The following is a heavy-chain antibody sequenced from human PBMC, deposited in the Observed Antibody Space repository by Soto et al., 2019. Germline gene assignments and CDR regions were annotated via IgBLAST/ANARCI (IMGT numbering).Heavy chain of an antibody. CDR1: GGTFSDYA. CDR2: IMPIFGTSGTT. V-gene: IGHV1-69*01. CDR3: ATTLGPGIVVAEDYSYDYGMDV. D-gene: IGHD6-19*01. J-gene: IGHJ6*02. Sequence: QVQLVQSGAEVKKPGSSVKVSCKASGGTFSDYAISWVRQAPGQGLEWMGGIMPIFGTSGTTNYAQKFQDRVTINADESTRTASLELIRMRSEDTAVYYCATTLGPGIVVAEDYSYDYGMDVWGQGTSVTVSS.